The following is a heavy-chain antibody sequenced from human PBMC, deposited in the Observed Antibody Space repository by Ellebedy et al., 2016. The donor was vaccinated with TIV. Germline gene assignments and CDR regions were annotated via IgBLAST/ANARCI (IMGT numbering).Heavy chain of an antibody. Sequence: PGGSLRLSCAVSGLTVSDNYMSWVRQAPGKGLEWVSIIYRGDDTNYADSVTGRFTISRDDSKNTLYLQMNSLRVEDTAVYFCARVDKSVVGSFDIWGQGTMVTVSS. CDR1: GLTVSDNY. D-gene: IGHD1-26*01. CDR3: ARVDKSVVGSFDI. J-gene: IGHJ3*02. CDR2: IYRGDDT. V-gene: IGHV3-53*01.